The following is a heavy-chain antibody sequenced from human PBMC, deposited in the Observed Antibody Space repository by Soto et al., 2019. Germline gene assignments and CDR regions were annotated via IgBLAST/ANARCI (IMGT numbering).Heavy chain of an antibody. J-gene: IGHJ5*02. CDR3: ARASYYDGWFEP. D-gene: IGHD1-26*01. CDR1: GGSISTYY. V-gene: IGHV4-59*01. Sequence: SETLSLTCTVSGGSISTYYWNWIRQPPGKGLEWIGYMYYSGSPNYSPSLKSRATISVDTSKNQFYLKLSSVTAADTAVYYCARASYYDGWFEPWGQGTLVTVSS. CDR2: MYYSGSP.